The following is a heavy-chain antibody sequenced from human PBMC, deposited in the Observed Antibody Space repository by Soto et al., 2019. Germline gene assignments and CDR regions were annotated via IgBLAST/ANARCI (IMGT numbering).Heavy chain of an antibody. Sequence: EVQLVESGGGLVQPGESLRLSCAASGFTFSRYWMHWVRQGPGKGLVWVARITNDGRSTGYADSVKGRFTISRDNAKNALYVKRNSLRAGEAAVYYCAGDGDGDYPVDYWGQGTLVTVSS. V-gene: IGHV3-74*01. D-gene: IGHD4-17*01. J-gene: IGHJ4*02. CDR3: AGDGDGDYPVDY. CDR2: ITNDGRST. CDR1: GFTFSRYW.